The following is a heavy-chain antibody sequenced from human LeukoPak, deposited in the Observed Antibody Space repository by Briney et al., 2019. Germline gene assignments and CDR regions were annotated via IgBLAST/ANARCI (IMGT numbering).Heavy chain of an antibody. V-gene: IGHV4-39*01. CDR3: VRHGVEYTSDNWFDP. CDR2: IYYSGST. J-gene: IGHJ5*02. Sequence: SETLSLTCTVSGGSISSSSYYWGWIRQPPGKGLEWIGSIYYSGSTYYNPSLKSRVTISVDTSKNQFSLKLSSVTAADTALYYCVRHGVEYTSDNWFDPWGQGTLVTVSS. D-gene: IGHD6-25*01. CDR1: GGSISSSSYY.